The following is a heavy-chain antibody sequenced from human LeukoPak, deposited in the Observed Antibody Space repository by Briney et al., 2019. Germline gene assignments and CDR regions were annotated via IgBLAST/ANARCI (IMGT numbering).Heavy chain of an antibody. CDR2: ISAYNGNT. Sequence: ASVKVSCRASVYTFTSYGISWVRQAPGQGLEWMGRISAYNGNTNYAQKLQGRVTMTTDTSTSTAYMELRSLRSDDTAVYYCARVRVTNAYYYYGMDVWGQGTTVTVSS. J-gene: IGHJ6*02. D-gene: IGHD4-17*01. CDR3: ARVRVTNAYYYYGMDV. CDR1: VYTFTSYG. V-gene: IGHV1-18*01.